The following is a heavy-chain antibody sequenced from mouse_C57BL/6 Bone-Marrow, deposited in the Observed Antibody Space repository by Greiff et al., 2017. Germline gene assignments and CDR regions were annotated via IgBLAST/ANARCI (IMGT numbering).Heavy chain of an antibody. CDR1: GFTFSDYG. CDR3: ARRGSSAYYYAMDY. Sequence: EVKLVESGGGLVKPGGSLKLSCAASGFTFSDYGMHWVRQAPEKGLEWVAYISSGRSTIYYADTVKGRFTISRDNAKNTLFLQMTSLRSEETAMYYCARRGSSAYYYAMDYWGQGASVTNSS. J-gene: IGHJ4*01. V-gene: IGHV5-17*01. CDR2: ISSGRSTI. D-gene: IGHD1-1*01.